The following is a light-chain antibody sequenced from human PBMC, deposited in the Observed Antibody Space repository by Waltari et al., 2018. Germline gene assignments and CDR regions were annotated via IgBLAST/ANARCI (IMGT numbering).Light chain of an antibody. J-gene: IGKJ1*01. Sequence: EIVLTQSPGTLSLSPGERATLSCWASQSVSKKYLAWYQQKPGQAPRLLIYGASSRATGIPDRFSGSGSETDFTLTINRLEPEDFAMYYCQQYGSSPPWTFGQGTKVEIK. V-gene: IGKV3-20*01. CDR3: QQYGSSPPWT. CDR1: QSVSKKY. CDR2: GAS.